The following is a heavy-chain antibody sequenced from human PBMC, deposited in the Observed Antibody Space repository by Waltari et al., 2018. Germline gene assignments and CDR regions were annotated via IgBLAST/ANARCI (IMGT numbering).Heavy chain of an antibody. CDR3: ARMGYSSRPGEYFDL. CDR2: IIPIFGTA. Sequence: QVQLVQSGAEVKKPGSSVKVSCKASGGTFSSYAISWVRQAPGQGLEWMGRIIPIFGTANYAQKFQGRVTMTADKSTSTAYMELSSLRSEDTAVYYCARMGYSSRPGEYFDLWGRGTLVTVSS. D-gene: IGHD6-13*01. V-gene: IGHV1-69*13. CDR1: GGTFSSYA. J-gene: IGHJ2*01.